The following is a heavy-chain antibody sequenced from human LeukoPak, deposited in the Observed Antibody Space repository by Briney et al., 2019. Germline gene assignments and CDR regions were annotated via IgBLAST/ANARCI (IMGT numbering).Heavy chain of an antibody. J-gene: IGHJ4*02. CDR1: GGSISSYY. Sequence: PSETLSLTCTVSGGSISSYYWSWIRQPPGKGLEWIGYIYYSGSTNYNPSLKSRVTISVDTSKNQFSLKLSSVTAADTAMYFCARHYDSSAYWYYFGYWGQGTLVTVSS. V-gene: IGHV4-59*08. D-gene: IGHD3-22*01. CDR2: IYYSGST. CDR3: ARHYDSSAYWYYFGY.